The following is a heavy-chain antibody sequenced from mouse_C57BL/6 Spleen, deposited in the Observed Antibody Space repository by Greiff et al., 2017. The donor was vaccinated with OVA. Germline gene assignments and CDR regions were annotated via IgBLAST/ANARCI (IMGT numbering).Heavy chain of an antibody. CDR3: ARPTEGAY. V-gene: IGHV1-81*01. Sequence: VKLMESGAELARPGASVKLSCKASGYTFTSYGISWVKQRTGQGLEWIGEIYPRSGNTYYNEKFKGKATLTADKSSSTAYMELRSLTSEDSAVYFGARPTEGAYWGQGTLVTVSA. CDR2: IYPRSGNT. CDR1: GYTFTSYG. J-gene: IGHJ3*01.